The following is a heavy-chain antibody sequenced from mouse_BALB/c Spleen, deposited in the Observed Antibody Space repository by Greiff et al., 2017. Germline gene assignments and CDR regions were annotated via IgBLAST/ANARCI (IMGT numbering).Heavy chain of an antibody. D-gene: IGHD2-1*01. CDR1: GFTFTDYY. V-gene: IGHV7-3*02. J-gene: IGHJ3*01. Sequence: EVKVEESGGGLVQPGGSLRLSCATSGFTFTDYYMSWVRQPPGKALEWLGFIRNKANGYTTEYSASVKGRFTISRDNSQSILYLQMNTLRAEDSATYYCARGYGNYDWFAYWGQGTLVTVSA. CDR2: IRNKANGYTT. CDR3: ARGYGNYDWFAY.